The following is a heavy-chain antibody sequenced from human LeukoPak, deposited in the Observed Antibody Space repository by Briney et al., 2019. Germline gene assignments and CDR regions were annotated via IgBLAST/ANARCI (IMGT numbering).Heavy chain of an antibody. CDR1: VFTFSSDA. V-gene: IGHV3-23*01. CDR2: TSGSGVST. J-gene: IGHJ6*03. D-gene: IGHD3-3*01. Sequence: TGGPLRLSCTASVFTFSSDAMRWLPKAPGKELEWLSATSGSGVSTYYADSVKGRFTISRDNSKNTLYLQMNSLRAEDTAVYYCAKGRITIFGVVMDYYYYMEVWGKGTTVTVSS. CDR3: AKGRITIFGVVMDYYYYMEV.